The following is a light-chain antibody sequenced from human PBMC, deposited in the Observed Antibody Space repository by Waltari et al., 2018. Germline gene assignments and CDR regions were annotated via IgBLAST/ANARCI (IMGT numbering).Light chain of an antibody. CDR2: GTS. J-gene: IGKJ4*01. V-gene: IGKV3-20*01. Sequence: IVLTPSPDTLSLAPGERATPSCRASQSVSSISLVWPKQKPGQAPGLVIYGTSSRATGFPDRFSGSGSGTDFTLTISRLEPEDFAMYYCQQYDGSVLTFGGGTKVEL. CDR3: QQYDGSVLT. CDR1: QSVSSIS.